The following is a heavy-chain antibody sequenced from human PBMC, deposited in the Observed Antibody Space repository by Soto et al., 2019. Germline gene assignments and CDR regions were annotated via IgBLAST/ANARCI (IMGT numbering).Heavy chain of an antibody. CDR1: GFIFSTYT. V-gene: IGHV3-30-3*01. D-gene: IGHD6-13*01. CDR2: MSYDGSQK. Sequence: QVQLVESGGGVVQPGRSLRLSCAASGFIFSTYTMHWVRQAPGKGREGLTVMSYDGSQKYYADSVKGRLTISRDNSKNTLYLQMTSLRAEDTAVYHCAIAKSSSWHNFDYWGQGTLVTVSS. CDR3: AIAKSSSWHNFDY. J-gene: IGHJ4*02.